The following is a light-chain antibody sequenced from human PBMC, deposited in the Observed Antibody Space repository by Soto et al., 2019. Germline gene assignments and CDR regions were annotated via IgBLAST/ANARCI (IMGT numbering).Light chain of an antibody. J-gene: IGKJ1*01. V-gene: IGKV3-20*01. CDR2: GAS. Sequence: EIVMTQSPATLSVSPGEGVTLSCRASQSMTTKLAWYRQTPGQAPRLLIYGASSRAAGIPDRFSGSGSGTDFTLTISRLEPEDFVVYHCQQYGDLPPTFGQGTKVDIK. CDR1: QSMTTK. CDR3: QQYGDLPPT.